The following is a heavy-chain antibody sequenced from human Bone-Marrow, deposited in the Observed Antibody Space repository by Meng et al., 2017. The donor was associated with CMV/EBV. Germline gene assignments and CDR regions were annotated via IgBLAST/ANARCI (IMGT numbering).Heavy chain of an antibody. J-gene: IGHJ5*02. D-gene: IGHD3-3*01. CDR1: GGTFSSYA. Sequence: SVKVSCKASGGTFSSYAISWVRQAPGQGLEWMGGIIPIFGTANYAQKFQGRVTITTDESTSTAYMELSSLRSEDTAVYYCARETPPNSDWSGYSSNWFDPWGQATLVTVSS. CDR3: ARETPPNSDWSGYSSNWFDP. V-gene: IGHV1-69*05. CDR2: IIPIFGTA.